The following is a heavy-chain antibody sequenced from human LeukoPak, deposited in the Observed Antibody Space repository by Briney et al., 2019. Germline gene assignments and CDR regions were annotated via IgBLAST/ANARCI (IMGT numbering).Heavy chain of an antibody. V-gene: IGHV1-3*01. CDR1: GYTFTSYA. Sequence: ASVKVSCKASGYTFTSYAMHWVRQAPGQRLEWMGWINAGNGNTKYSQKFQGRVTITRDTSASTAYMELRSLRSDDTAVYYCARVGSLGGDAFDIWGQGTMVTVSS. CDR2: INAGNGNT. J-gene: IGHJ3*02. D-gene: IGHD1-26*01. CDR3: ARVGSLGGDAFDI.